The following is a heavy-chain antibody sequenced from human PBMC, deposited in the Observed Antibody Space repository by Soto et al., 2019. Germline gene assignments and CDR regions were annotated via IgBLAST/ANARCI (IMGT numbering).Heavy chain of an antibody. CDR1: GGSISSSSYY. V-gene: IGHV4-39*01. Sequence: PSETFARTCTVSGGSISSSSYYSCWIRQPPGKGLEWIGSIYYSGSTYYKPALKSRVTISVDTSKKQFFLHLSSVTAADTAVYEGVRGGR. CDR2: IYYSGST. J-gene: IGHJ2*01. CDR3: VR.